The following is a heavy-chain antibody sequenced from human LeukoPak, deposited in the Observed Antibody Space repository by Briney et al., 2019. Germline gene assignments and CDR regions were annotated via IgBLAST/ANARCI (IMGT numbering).Heavy chain of an antibody. Sequence: SETLSLTCTVSGGSISSYYWTWIRQPPGKGLEWIGSIYNSGSTYYSPSLKSRVTISVDTSKNQFSLKLSSVTAADTAVYHCARVRGSGWYEFDYWGQGTLVTVSS. V-gene: IGHV4-59*01. CDR1: GGSISSYY. CDR2: IYNSGST. D-gene: IGHD6-13*01. J-gene: IGHJ4*02. CDR3: ARVRGSGWYEFDY.